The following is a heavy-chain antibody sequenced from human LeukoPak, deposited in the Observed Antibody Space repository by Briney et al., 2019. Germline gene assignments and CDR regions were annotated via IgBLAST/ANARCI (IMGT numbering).Heavy chain of an antibody. J-gene: IGHJ4*02. V-gene: IGHV3-64*02. CDR1: GFTFSDYS. CDR2: ISRNGGNT. D-gene: IGHD3-22*01. CDR3: ARHVVAVGFDY. Sequence: GGSLRLSCAASGFTFSDYSMHWVRQAPGKGLEYVSAISRNGGNTYYADSVKGRFTISRDNAKNSLYLQMNSLRAEDTAVYYCARHVVAVGFDYWGQGTLVTVSS.